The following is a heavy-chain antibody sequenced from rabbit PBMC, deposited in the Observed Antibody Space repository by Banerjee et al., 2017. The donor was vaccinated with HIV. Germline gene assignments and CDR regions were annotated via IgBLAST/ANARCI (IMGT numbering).Heavy chain of an antibody. Sequence: QEQLEESGGDLVKPEGSLTLTCKASGFSFSSSYWICWVRQAPGKGLEWIACINTSSGDTVYATWAKGRFTISKASWTTVTLQMTSLTVAATATYFCARETSGYHGYLDLWGPGTLVTVS. CDR3: ARETSGYHGYLDL. CDR2: INTSSGDT. V-gene: IGHV1S45*01. D-gene: IGHD7-1*01. CDR1: GFSFSSSYW. J-gene: IGHJ6*01.